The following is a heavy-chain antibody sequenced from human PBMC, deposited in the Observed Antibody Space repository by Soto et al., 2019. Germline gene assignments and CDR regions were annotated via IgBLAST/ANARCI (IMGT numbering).Heavy chain of an antibody. Sequence: GGSLRLSCAASGFTFSSYAMSWVRQAPGKGLEWVSAISGSGFSTYYADSVKGRFTISRDNSKNTLYLQMNSLRAEDTAVYYCARDDLPSTVAHAYFDYWGQGTLVTVSS. D-gene: IGHD4-17*01. V-gene: IGHV3-23*01. CDR1: GFTFSSYA. CDR3: ARDDLPSTVAHAYFDY. CDR2: ISGSGFST. J-gene: IGHJ4*02.